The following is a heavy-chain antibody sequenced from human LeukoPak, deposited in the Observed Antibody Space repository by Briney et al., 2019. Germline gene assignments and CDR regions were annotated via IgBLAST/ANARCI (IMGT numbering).Heavy chain of an antibody. D-gene: IGHD2-15*01. J-gene: IGHJ6*02. V-gene: IGHV1-8*02. Sequence: ASVKVSCKASGYTFTSYAMNWVRQAPGQGLEWMGWMNPNSGNTGYAQKFQGRVTMTRNTSISTAYMELSSLSSEDTAVYYCARVAEYCSGGSCYIGLYYYYGMDVWGQGTTVTVSS. CDR3: ARVAEYCSGGSCYIGLYYYYGMDV. CDR2: MNPNSGNT. CDR1: GYTFTSYA.